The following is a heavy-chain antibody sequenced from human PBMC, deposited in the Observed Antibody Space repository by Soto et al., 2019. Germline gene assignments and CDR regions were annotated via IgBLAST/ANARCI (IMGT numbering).Heavy chain of an antibody. D-gene: IGHD2-2*01. CDR3: ARSQGSSTSLEIYYYYYYGMDV. Sequence: QVQLVPSGAEVKKPGSSVKVSCKASGGTFSRYAISWVRQAPGHGLEWMGGIIPISCTANYAQKFQGRVTITADESPSTAYMELSSLRSEDKAVYYCARSQGSSTSLEIYYYYYYGMDVWGQGTTVTVSS. CDR1: GGTFSRYA. J-gene: IGHJ6*02. CDR2: IIPISCTA. V-gene: IGHV1-69*01.